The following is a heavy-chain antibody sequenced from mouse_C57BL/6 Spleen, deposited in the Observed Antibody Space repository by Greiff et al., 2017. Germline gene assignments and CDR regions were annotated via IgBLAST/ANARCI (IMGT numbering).Heavy chain of an antibody. CDR3: ARKETGSFAY. CDR2: IYPGSGST. CDR1: GYTFTSYW. V-gene: IGHV1-55*01. J-gene: IGHJ3*01. D-gene: IGHD4-1*01. Sequence: QVQLQQPGAELVKPGASVKMSCKASGYTFTSYWITWVKQRPGQGLEWIGDIYPGSGSTNYNEKFKSKATLTVDTSASTAYMQLSRLTSEDSAVYYCARKETGSFAYWGQGTLVTVSA.